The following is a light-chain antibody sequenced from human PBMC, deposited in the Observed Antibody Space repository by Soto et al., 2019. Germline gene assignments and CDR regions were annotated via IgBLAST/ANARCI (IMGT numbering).Light chain of an antibody. CDR3: AAWDDSLSGHYV. CDR2: RNN. CDR1: SSNFGSNY. V-gene: IGLV1-47*01. J-gene: IGLJ1*01. Sequence: QSVLTQPPSASGTPGQRVTISCSGSSSNFGSNYVYWYQQLPGTAPKLLIYRNNQRPSGVPDLFSGSKSGTSASLAISGLRSEDEADYYCAAWDDSLSGHYVFGTGTKVTVL.